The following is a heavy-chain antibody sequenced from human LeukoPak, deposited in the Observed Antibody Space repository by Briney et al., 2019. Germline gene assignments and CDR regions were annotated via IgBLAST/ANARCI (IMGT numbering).Heavy chain of an antibody. CDR1: GYTFTASN. D-gene: IGHD1-26*01. Sequence: ASVTVSCKASGYTFTASNIHWVRQAPGQGLEWMGWISPNNGATTYAQNFQGRVIMTRDTSISTAYIELSRLTSDDTAVYFCAREGSSGYWGQGTLVTVSS. V-gene: IGHV1-2*02. CDR2: ISPNNGAT. CDR3: AREGSSGY. J-gene: IGHJ4*02.